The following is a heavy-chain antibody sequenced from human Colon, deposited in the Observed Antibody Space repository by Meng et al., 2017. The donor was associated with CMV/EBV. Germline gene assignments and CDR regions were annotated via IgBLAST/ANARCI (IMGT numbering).Heavy chain of an antibody. V-gene: IGHV3-30*02. CDR1: GFSFSESG. CDR2: IDTTNH. Sequence: QVRRVEAGGGVVQPGGSLRLSCGASGFSFSESGIHWLRQAPGKGLEWVSFIDTTNHYYADSVKGRFTISRDDSKCMVYLQMNNLKTEDTAMYFCSNGLLGVQGHWGQGTLVTVSS. CDR3: SNGLLGVQGH. D-gene: IGHD3-3*01. J-gene: IGHJ4*02.